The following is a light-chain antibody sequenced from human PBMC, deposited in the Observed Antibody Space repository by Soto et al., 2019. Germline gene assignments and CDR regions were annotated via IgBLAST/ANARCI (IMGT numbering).Light chain of an antibody. Sequence: QSVLTQPASVSGSPGQSISISCSGTSRDVGSYNFVSWYQLYPGKAPKLMIYENSNRPSGVSNRFSGPNSGNTASLSISGLLAENEADYYCCSYASSAPFLFGRGTKHTVL. CDR2: ENS. CDR3: CSYASSAPFL. J-gene: IGLJ2*01. V-gene: IGLV2-23*02. CDR1: SRDVGSYNF.